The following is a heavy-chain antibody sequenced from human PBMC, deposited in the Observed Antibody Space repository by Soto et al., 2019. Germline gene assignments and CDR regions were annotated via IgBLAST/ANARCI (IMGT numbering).Heavy chain of an antibody. CDR1: GFTFSSYA. CDR2: ISSNGGST. V-gene: IGHV3-64*01. D-gene: IGHD3-9*01. Sequence: EVQRVESGGGLVQPGGSLRLSCAASGFTFSSYAMHWSRQAPGKGLEYVSVISSNGGSTYYANSVKGRFTISRDNSKNPLYLPMGSLRAVDMAVDYCARAIWETYGMDVWGQGTTVTVSS. J-gene: IGHJ6*02. CDR3: ARAIWETYGMDV.